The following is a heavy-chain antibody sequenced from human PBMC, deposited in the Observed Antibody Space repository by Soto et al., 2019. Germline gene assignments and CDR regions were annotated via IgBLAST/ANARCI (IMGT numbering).Heavy chain of an antibody. Sequence: QVQLVQSGAEVKKPGASVKVSCKASGYTFTSYGISWVRQAPGQGLEWMGWISAYNGNTTYAQKLQGRVTITTDTSTSTADMELRSLRSGATAVYYCARVLTAAGFVYWGQGTLVTVSS. CDR1: GYTFTSYG. CDR2: ISAYNGNT. CDR3: ARVLTAAGFVY. V-gene: IGHV1-18*01. D-gene: IGHD6-13*01. J-gene: IGHJ4*02.